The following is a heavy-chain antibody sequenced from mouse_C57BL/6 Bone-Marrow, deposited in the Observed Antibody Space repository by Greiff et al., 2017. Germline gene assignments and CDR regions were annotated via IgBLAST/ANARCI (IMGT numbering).Heavy chain of an antibody. CDR1: GYPFTSYG. D-gene: IGHD1-1*01. CDR3: ARKGYYGSDY. J-gene: IGHJ2*01. Sequence: QVQLQQSGAELARPGASVKLSCKASGYPFTSYGISWVKQRTGQGLEWIGEIYPRSGNTYYNEKFKGKATLTADKSSSTAYMELRSLPSEDSAVYFWARKGYYGSDYWGQGTTLTVSS. CDR2: IYPRSGNT. V-gene: IGHV1-81*01.